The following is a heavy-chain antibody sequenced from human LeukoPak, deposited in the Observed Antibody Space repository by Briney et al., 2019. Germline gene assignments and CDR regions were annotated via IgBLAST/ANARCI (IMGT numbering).Heavy chain of an antibody. CDR1: GFTFSDYY. CDR2: ISSSGSTI. Sequence: GGSLRLSCAASGFTFSDYYMNWIRQAPGKGLEWVSYISSSGSTIYYADSVKGRFTISRDNAKNSLYLQMNSLRAEDTAVYYCARGGDHPTYLFQYMDVWGKGTPVTVSS. V-gene: IGHV3-11*04. J-gene: IGHJ6*03. D-gene: IGHD3-16*01. CDR3: ARGGDHPTYLFQYMDV.